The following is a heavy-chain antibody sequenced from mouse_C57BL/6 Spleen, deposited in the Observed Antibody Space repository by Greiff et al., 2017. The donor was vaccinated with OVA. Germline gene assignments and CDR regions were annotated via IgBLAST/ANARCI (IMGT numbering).Heavy chain of an antibody. J-gene: IGHJ2*01. CDR1: GYAFSSSW. Sequence: QVQLKQSGPELVKPGASVKISCKASGYAFSSSWMNWVKQRPGKGLEWIGRIYPGDGDTNYNGKFKGKATLTADKSSSTAYMQLSSLTSEDSAVYFCARSLIYYYGSSYFDYWGQGTTLTVSS. CDR3: ARSLIYYYGSSYFDY. D-gene: IGHD1-1*01. V-gene: IGHV1-82*01. CDR2: IYPGDGDT.